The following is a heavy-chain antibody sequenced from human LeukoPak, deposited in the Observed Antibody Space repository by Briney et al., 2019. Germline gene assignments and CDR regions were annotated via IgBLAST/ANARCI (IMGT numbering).Heavy chain of an antibody. Sequence: SVKVSCKASGGTFSSYAISWVRQAPGQGLEWMGGIIPIFGTANYAQKFQGRVTITADESTSTAYMELSSLRSEDTAVYYCARGLSDIVVVVAATGYYGMDVWGQGTTVTVSS. V-gene: IGHV1-69*13. CDR2: IIPIFGTA. CDR3: ARGLSDIVVVVAATGYYGMDV. CDR1: GGTFSSYA. D-gene: IGHD2-15*01. J-gene: IGHJ6*02.